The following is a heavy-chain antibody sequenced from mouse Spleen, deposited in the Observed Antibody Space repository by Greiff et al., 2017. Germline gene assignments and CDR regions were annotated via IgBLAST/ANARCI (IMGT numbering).Heavy chain of an antibody. D-gene: IGHD1-1*01. CDR2: IWRGGST. J-gene: IGHJ1*01. V-gene: IGHV2-5*01. Sequence: VMLVESGPGLVQPSQSLSITCTVSGFSLTSYGVHWVRQSPGKGLEWLGVIWRGGSTDYNAAFMSRLSITKDNSKSQVFFKMNSLQADDTAIYYCAKEGKFITTVAGYFDVWGAGTTVTVSS. CDR3: AKEGKFITTVAGYFDV. CDR1: GFSLTSYG.